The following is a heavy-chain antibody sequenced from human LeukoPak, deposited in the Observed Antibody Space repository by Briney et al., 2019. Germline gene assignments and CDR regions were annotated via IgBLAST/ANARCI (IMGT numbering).Heavy chain of an antibody. CDR2: INPNSGGT. Sequence: ASVKVSCKASGYTFTCYYMHWVRQAPGQGLEWTGSINPNSGGTNYAQKFQGRVTMTRDTSISTAYMELSRLRSDDTAVYYCARDLVNFWSGYSFDYWGQGTLVTVSS. D-gene: IGHD3-3*01. CDR3: ARDLVNFWSGYSFDY. V-gene: IGHV1-2*02. J-gene: IGHJ4*02. CDR1: GYTFTCYY.